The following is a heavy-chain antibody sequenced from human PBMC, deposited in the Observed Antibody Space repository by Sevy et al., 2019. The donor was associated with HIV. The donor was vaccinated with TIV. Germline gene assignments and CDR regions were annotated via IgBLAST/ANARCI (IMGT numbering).Heavy chain of an antibody. D-gene: IGHD2-21*02. J-gene: IGHJ4*02. CDR1: GFTFSSYV. CDR2: IWYDGTIK. Sequence: GGSLRLSCAASGFTFSSYVMHWVRQAPGKGLEWVALIWYDGTIKYYADSVKGRFPISRDNSKDTLFLKMNSLTPGDAAVYDSARGGGYCGGDCYSIDYWGQGALVTVSS. V-gene: IGHV3-33*08. CDR3: ARGGGYCGGDCYSIDY.